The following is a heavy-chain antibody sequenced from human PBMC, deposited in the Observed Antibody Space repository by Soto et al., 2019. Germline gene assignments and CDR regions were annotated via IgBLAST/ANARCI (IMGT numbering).Heavy chain of an antibody. CDR1: GGSIRESGLY. CDR3: VRSLMDV. CDR2: IFFSGRT. V-gene: IGHV4-39*01. J-gene: IGHJ6*03. Sequence: QMQLQESGPGLVKTSETLSLTCTVPGGSIRESGLYWGWIRQSPGKGLEWIGSIFFSGRTHYNPSLKSRVSISIDASKNQFSLNVISVTAADTGVYYCVRSLMDVWGKGTTVTVSS.